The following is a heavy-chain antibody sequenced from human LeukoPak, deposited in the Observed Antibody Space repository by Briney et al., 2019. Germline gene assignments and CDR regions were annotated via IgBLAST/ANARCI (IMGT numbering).Heavy chain of an antibody. J-gene: IGHJ4*02. CDR1: GFTFSNAW. V-gene: IGHV3-15*01. D-gene: IGHD6-13*01. CDR3: TRIAAAGPRRRNY. CDR2: IKSKTDGGTT. Sequence: GGSLRLSCAASGFTFSNAWMSWVRQAPGKGLEWVGRIKSKTDGGTTDYAASVKGRFTISRDDSKSIAYLQMNSLKTEDTAVYYCTRIAAAGPRRRNYWGQGTLVTVSS.